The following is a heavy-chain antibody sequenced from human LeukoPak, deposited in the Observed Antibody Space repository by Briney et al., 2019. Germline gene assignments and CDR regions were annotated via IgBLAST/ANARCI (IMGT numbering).Heavy chain of an antibody. CDR2: IYPGESKT. D-gene: IGHD4-17*01. CDR1: GYSFSSYW. V-gene: IGHV5-51*01. CDR3: ARPQYGACDY. J-gene: IGHJ4*02. Sequence: GESLKISCKTSGYSFSSYWISWVRQMPGKGLEWVGIIYPGESKTRYSRSFQGQVTISVDKPINTAYLQWSSLKPSDTAMYYCARPQYGACDYWGQGTLVTVSS.